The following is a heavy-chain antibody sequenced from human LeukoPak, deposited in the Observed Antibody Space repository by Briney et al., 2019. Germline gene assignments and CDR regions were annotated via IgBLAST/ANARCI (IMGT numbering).Heavy chain of an antibody. D-gene: IGHD3-10*01. CDR2: ISGSGGST. J-gene: IGHJ4*02. CDR1: GFTVSSNY. Sequence: HAGGSLRLSCAASGFTVSSNYMSWVRQAPGKGLEWVSAISGSGGSTYYADSVKGRFTISRDNAKDTLYLQMNSLRAEDTAVYYCASLRGYWGQGTLVTVSS. V-gene: IGHV3-66*01. CDR3: ASLRGY.